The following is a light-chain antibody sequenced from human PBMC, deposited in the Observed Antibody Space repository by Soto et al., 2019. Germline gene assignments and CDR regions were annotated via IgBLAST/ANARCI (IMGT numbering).Light chain of an antibody. CDR2: DAS. V-gene: IGKV1-33*01. CDR3: QQYDNLPLT. Sequence: DLQMTQSPSSLSASVGDRVTITCQASQDISRYLNWYQHKPGKAPKLLIYDASNLETRVPSRFSGSGSGTDFTFTISSLQPEDFATYYCQQYDNLPLTFGGGTKVDIK. J-gene: IGKJ4*01. CDR1: QDISRY.